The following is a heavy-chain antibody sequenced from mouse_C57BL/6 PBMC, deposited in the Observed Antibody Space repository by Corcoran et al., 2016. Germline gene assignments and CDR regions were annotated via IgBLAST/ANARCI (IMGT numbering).Heavy chain of an antibody. D-gene: IGHD2-1*01. Sequence: QVELVETGGDLVRPGNSLKLSCVTSGFTFSDYRMHWLRQPPGKRLEWIAVIPVKSDNFGANYAESVKGRFAISRDDSKSSVYLEMNRLREEDTATYFCSRGNSEGFPYWGQGTLVTVSA. V-gene: IGHV13-2*01. CDR2: IPVKSDNFGA. CDR1: GFTFSDYR. J-gene: IGHJ3*01. CDR3: SRGNSEGFPY.